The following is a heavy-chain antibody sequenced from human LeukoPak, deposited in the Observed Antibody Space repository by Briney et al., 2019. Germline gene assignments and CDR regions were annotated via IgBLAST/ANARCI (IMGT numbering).Heavy chain of an antibody. Sequence: SETLSLTCTVSGGSISSGGYYWSWIRQHPGKGLEWIGYIYYSGSTYYNPSLKSRVPISVDTSKNQFALKLSSVTAADTAVYYCARDGYSTMDVWAKGTTVTVSS. J-gene: IGHJ6*03. D-gene: IGHD6-13*01. V-gene: IGHV4-31*03. CDR3: ARDGYSTMDV. CDR1: GGSISSGGYY. CDR2: IYYSGST.